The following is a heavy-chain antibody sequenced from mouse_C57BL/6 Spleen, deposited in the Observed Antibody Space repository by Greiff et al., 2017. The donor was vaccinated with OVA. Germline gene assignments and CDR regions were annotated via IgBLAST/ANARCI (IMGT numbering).Heavy chain of an antibody. V-gene: IGHV2-2*01. CDR3: ARKSYSNYPYAMDY. CDR1: GFSLTSYG. Sequence: VKLKQSGPGLVQPSQSLSITCTVSGFSLTSYGVHWVRQSPGKGLEWLGVIWSGGSTDYNAAFISRLSISKDNSKSQVFFKMNSLQADDTAIYYCARKSYSNYPYAMDYWGQGTSVTVSS. CDR2: IWSGGST. D-gene: IGHD2-5*01. J-gene: IGHJ4*01.